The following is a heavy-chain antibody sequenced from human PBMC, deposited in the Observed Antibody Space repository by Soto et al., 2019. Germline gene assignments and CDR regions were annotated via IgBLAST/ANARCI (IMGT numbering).Heavy chain of an antibody. D-gene: IGHD1-26*01. V-gene: IGHV4-61*01. CDR2: ISYTGDT. J-gene: IGHJ5*02. Sequence: SGTLSLTRSVACDSVRSDRSIWTWIRQPPGKGLEWIAYISYTGDTSYNPSLKSRVTISVDTSRNQFSLTLTSVNAADTAVYFCARIVVGATVDLWGQGSLVTVSS. CDR3: ARIVVGATVDL. CDR1: CDSVRSDRSI.